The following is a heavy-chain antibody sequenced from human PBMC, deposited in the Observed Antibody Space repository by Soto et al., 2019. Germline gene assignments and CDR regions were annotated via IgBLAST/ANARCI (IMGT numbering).Heavy chain of an antibody. J-gene: IGHJ4*02. Sequence: EVQLLESGGGLVQPGGSLRLSCAASGFTFSSYAMTWVRQAPGKGLEWVSGISGSGGSTYYADSVKGRLTISRDNSKNTLYLQMNSLRVEDTAVYYCAKDRDCSSTSCLFDYWGQGTLVTVSS. V-gene: IGHV3-23*01. D-gene: IGHD2-2*01. CDR1: GFTFSSYA. CDR2: ISGSGGST. CDR3: AKDRDCSSTSCLFDY.